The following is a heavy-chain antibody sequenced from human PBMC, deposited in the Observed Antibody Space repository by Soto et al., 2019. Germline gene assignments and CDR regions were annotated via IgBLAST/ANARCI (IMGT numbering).Heavy chain of an antibody. Sequence: SETLSLTCAVSGGSISSGGHSWSWIRQPPGKGLEWIGYIYHSGSTYYNPSLKSRVTISVDRSKNQFSLKLSSVTAADTAVYYCARVTYVWGSYRHNWFDPWGQGTLVTVSS. CDR2: IYHSGST. CDR3: ARVTYVWGSYRHNWFDP. CDR1: GGSISSGGHS. J-gene: IGHJ5*02. D-gene: IGHD3-16*02. V-gene: IGHV4-30-2*01.